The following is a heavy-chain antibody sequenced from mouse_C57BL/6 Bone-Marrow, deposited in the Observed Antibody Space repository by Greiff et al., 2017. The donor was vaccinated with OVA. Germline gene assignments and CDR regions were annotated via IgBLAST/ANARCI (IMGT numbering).Heavy chain of an antibody. D-gene: IGHD1-1*01. CDR3: TRLYYGSSLYYAMDY. V-gene: IGHV5-9-1*02. CDR1: GFTFSSYA. CDR2: ISSGGDYI. J-gene: IGHJ4*01. Sequence: EVQGVESGAGLVKPGGSLKLSCAASGFTFSSYAMSWVRQTPEKRLEWVAYISSGGDYIYYADTVKGRFTISRDNARNTLYLQMSSLKSEDTAMYYCTRLYYGSSLYYAMDYWGQGTSVTVSS.